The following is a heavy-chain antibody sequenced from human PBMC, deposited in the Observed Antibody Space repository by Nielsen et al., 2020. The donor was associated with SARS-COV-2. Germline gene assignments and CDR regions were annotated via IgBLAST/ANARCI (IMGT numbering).Heavy chain of an antibody. CDR1: GYTFPSYG. D-gene: IGHD2-15*01. J-gene: IGHJ6*03. CDR3: AGLVGRGNLYYYYYLDI. CDR2: ISAYNGNT. Sequence: ASVTVSHMASGYTFPSYGISWVRQAPGQGLEWMGWISAYNGNTNYAQKLQGRVTMTTDTSTSTAYMELRSLRSDDTAVYYCAGLVGRGNLYYYYYLDIWGKGTTVTVSS. V-gene: IGHV1-18*04.